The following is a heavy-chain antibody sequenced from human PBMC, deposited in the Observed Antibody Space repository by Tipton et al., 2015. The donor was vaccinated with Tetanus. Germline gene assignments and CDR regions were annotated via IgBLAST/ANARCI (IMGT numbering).Heavy chain of an antibody. Sequence: TLSLTCAVTGGSISGPNWWSWVRQIPGKGLEWIGEVVVGDSNYNPSLKSRVTISLDKSKNQFSLNLTSVTAADTAMYYCAILPKHWLAPRGAPWGQGILVTVSS. CDR2: VVVGDS. V-gene: IGHV4-4*02. D-gene: IGHD6-19*01. J-gene: IGHJ5*02. CDR3: AILPKHWLAPRGAP. CDR1: GGSISGPNW.